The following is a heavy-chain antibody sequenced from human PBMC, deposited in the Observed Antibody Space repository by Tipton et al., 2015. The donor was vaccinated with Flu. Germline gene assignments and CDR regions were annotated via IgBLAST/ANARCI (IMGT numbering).Heavy chain of an antibody. J-gene: IGHJ5*02. CDR3: VREDSSSWYVSRWFDP. V-gene: IGHV4-61*09. D-gene: IGHD6-13*01. Sequence: TLSLTCTVSGVSISSGSFYGSWIRQPAGKGLEWLGHFYTSGNTNYSPSLKSRITIAVDTSKNQFSLKLSSVTAADTAVYYCVREDSSSWYVSRWFDPWGQGALVTVSS. CDR2: FYTSGNT. CDR1: GVSISSGSFY.